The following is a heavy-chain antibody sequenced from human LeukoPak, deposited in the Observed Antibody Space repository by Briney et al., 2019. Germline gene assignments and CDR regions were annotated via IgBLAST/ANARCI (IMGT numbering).Heavy chain of an antibody. Sequence: PSETLSLTCTVSGVSISSNTYSWGWIRQPPGKGLEWIGSIYYSGNTYYNPSLKSRVTISVDTSKNQFSLKLSSVTAADTAVFYCARHDPLGSGINWGQGILVTVSS. CDR3: ARHDPLGSGIN. D-gene: IGHD3-10*01. CDR2: IYYSGNT. V-gene: IGHV4-39*01. J-gene: IGHJ4*02. CDR1: GVSISSNTYS.